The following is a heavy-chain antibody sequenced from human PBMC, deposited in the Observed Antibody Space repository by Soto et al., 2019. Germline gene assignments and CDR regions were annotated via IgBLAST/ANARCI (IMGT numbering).Heavy chain of an antibody. D-gene: IGHD2-15*01. CDR3: ARGDFLVVVLAATAYDAFDV. J-gene: IGHJ3*01. Sequence: QVQLQQWGAGLLKPSETLSLTCAVYGGSFSGYYWTWIRQPPGKGLEWIGEINHSGNTNYNPSLKSRVTMSVDTSTNQFSLHLSSVTAADTAMYYCARGDFLVVVLAATAYDAFDVWGQGTMVAVSS. CDR2: INHSGNT. V-gene: IGHV4-34*01. CDR1: GGSFSGYY.